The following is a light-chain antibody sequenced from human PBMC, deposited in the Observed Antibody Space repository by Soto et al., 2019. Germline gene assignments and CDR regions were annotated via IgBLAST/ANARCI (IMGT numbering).Light chain of an antibody. CDR3: QHYDSWPWT. J-gene: IGKJ1*01. CDR1: QSVIDD. V-gene: IGKV3-15*01. CDR2: RAS. Sequence: EIVMTQSPATRSVSPGESATLSCRASQSVIDDLAWYQQKPGQAPRLLIYRASTRAAGIPSRFSGRGSGTEFTLTISGLQSEDFAVYYCQHYDSWPWTFGQGTNLEVK.